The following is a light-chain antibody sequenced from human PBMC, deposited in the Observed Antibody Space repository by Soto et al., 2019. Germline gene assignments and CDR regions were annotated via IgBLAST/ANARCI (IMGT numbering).Light chain of an antibody. CDR1: QSVRSS. CDR2: RAS. V-gene: IGKV3-15*01. J-gene: IGKJ1*01. CDR3: QQYDNWWT. Sequence: EIVLTQSPATLSLSPGERATLSCRASQSVRSSLAWYQQKPGQPPRLLIYRASTRATGVPARFSGSGSGTEFTLTISSLQSEDFAVYYCQQYDNWWTFGQGTKVDIK.